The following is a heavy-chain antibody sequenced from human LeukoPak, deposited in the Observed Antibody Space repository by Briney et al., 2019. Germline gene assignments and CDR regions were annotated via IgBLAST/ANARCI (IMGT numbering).Heavy chain of an antibody. D-gene: IGHD2-2*01. CDR1: GGSFSGYY. CDR2: INHSGST. Sequence: PSETLSLTCAVYGGSFSGYYWSWIRQPPGKGLEWIGEINHSGSTNYNPSLKSRVTISVDTSKNQLSLKLSSVTAADTAVYYCARGLGYCSSTSCWSWFDPWGQGTLVTVSS. J-gene: IGHJ5*02. CDR3: ARGLGYCSSTSCWSWFDP. V-gene: IGHV4-34*01.